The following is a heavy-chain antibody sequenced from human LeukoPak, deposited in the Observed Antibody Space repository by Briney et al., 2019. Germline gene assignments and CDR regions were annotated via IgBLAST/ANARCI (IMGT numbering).Heavy chain of an antibody. D-gene: IGHD3-10*01. V-gene: IGHV3-74*01. CDR3: ARDRDWYGFFDY. J-gene: IGHJ4*02. CDR1: GFTFSDFW. CDR2: INTDGRKI. Sequence: SGGSLRLSCPASGFTFSDFWMHWVRQAPGKGLVWVSIINTDGRKIYYADSVKGRFTISRDNAKNTLYLQMNSLRAEDTAVYYCARDRDWYGFFDYWGQGTLVTVSS.